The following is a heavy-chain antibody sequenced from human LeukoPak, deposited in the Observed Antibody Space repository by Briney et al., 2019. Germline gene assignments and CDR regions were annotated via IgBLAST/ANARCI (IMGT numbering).Heavy chain of an antibody. Sequence: GGSLRLSCAASGFTFSSYWMSWVRQAPGKGLEWVANIKQDGSEKYYVDSVKGRFTISRDNDKNSLFLQMTSLRAEDTAVYYCAKGSGVHYWGQGTLVIVSS. D-gene: IGHD3-10*01. CDR3: AKGSGVHY. CDR1: GFTFSSYW. CDR2: IKQDGSEK. V-gene: IGHV3-7*01. J-gene: IGHJ4*02.